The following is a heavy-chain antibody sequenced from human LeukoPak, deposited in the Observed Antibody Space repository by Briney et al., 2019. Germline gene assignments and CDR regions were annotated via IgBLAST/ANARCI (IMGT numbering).Heavy chain of an antibody. V-gene: IGHV1-18*01. CDR3: ARDYDSSGYYCLDY. D-gene: IGHD3-22*01. J-gene: IGHJ4*02. Sequence: ASVKVSCKASGYXFTSYGISWVQQAPGQGLEWMGWISAYNGNTNYAQKLQGRVTMTTDTSTSTAYMELRSLRSDDTAVYYCARDYDSSGYYCLDYWGQGTLVTVSS. CDR2: ISAYNGNT. CDR1: GYXFTSYG.